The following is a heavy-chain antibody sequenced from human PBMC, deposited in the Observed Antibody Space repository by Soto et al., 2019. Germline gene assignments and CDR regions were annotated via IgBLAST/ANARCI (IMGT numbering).Heavy chain of an antibody. CDR3: ARADDFGDPLDH. J-gene: IGHJ4*02. V-gene: IGHV1-18*01. D-gene: IGHD4-17*01. CDR2: ITTHNVRP. Sequence: QVQLVQSGAEAKEPRASVKVSRKTSGYALTSYSLTSLRQAPGPGLALLGWITTHNVRPNHVDGLQRRLTMTIDTSATTAYLELRSLRSGDTASYFCARADDFGDPLDHWGQGSLVTVAS. CDR1: GYALTSYS.